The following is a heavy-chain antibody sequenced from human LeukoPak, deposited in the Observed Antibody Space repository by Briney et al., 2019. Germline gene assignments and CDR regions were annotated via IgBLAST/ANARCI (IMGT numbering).Heavy chain of an antibody. D-gene: IGHD3-10*01. CDR3: AKDVQRGSGSFPFDY. J-gene: IGHJ4*02. CDR2: IDGDGSPT. Sequence: GGSLRLSCAASGFTFSNYAMNWARQSPGKGLEWVSGIDGDGSPTYIADSVKGRFTISRDNAKNSLYLQMNSLRAEDTALYYCAKDVQRGSGSFPFDYWGQGTLVTVSS. CDR1: GFTFSNYA. V-gene: IGHV3-23*01.